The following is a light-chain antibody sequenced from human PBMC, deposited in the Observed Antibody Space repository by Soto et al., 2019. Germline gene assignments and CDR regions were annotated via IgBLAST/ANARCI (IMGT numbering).Light chain of an antibody. CDR1: QSIGKH. V-gene: IGKV1-39*01. CDR3: QQGYTSAIT. CDR2: AAS. Sequence: DIHLTQSPSSLSASVGDRVTITCRASQSIGKHLNWYQQKPGKAPKFLIYAASNLQSGVPSRFSGSGSGTDFTLTVNSLQPEDFATYYCQQGYTSAITFGQGTRLEI. J-gene: IGKJ5*01.